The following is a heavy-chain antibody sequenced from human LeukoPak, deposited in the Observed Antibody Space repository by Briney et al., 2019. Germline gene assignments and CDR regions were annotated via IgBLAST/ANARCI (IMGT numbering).Heavy chain of an antibody. Sequence: ASVKVSCKASGYTFTGCYMHWVRQAPGQGLEWMGWINPNSGGTNYAQKFQGRVTMTRDTSISTAYMELSRLRSDDTAVYYCARDAAWELIHFAYWGQGPLVTVSS. V-gene: IGHV1-2*02. J-gene: IGHJ4*02. CDR3: ARDAAWELIHFAY. D-gene: IGHD1-26*01. CDR1: GYTFTGCY. CDR2: INPNSGGT.